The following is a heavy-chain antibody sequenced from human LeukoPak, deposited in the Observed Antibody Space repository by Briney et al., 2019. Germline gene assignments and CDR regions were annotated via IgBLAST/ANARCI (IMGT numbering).Heavy chain of an antibody. V-gene: IGHV3-53*01. D-gene: IGHD2/OR15-2a*01. CDR2: IYSGGST. Sequence: GGSLRLSCAASGFTVSSNYMSWVRQAPGKGLEGVSVIYSGGSTYYADSVKGRFTISRDNAKTTLYLQMNSRRAEDTAVYYYARAHLPFYRLYFDYWGQGTLVTVSS. CDR1: GFTVSSNY. J-gene: IGHJ4*02. CDR3: ARAHLPFYRLYFDY.